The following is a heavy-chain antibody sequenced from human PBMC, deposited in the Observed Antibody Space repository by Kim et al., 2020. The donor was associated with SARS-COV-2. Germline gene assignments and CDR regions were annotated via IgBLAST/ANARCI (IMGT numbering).Heavy chain of an antibody. J-gene: IGHJ5*02. D-gene: IGHD3-3*01. Sequence: GGSLRLSCSASGFTFSNNAMHWVRQASGKGLEYVSAISGNGEVTFYADSVRGRFTISRDIFKNTLYLQMSSLRPEDTAVYFCVKTTSGLYYDPWGQGTLGTVSS. CDR3: VKTTSGLYYDP. CDR2: ISGNGEVT. CDR1: GFTFSNNA. V-gene: IGHV3-64D*09.